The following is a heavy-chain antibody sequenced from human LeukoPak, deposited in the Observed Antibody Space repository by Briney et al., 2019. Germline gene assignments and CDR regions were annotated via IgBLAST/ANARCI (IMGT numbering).Heavy chain of an antibody. CDR2: IIPILGIA. Sequence: GASVKVSCKASGGTFSSYAISWVRQAPGQGLEWMGRIIPILGIANYAQKFQGRVTITADKSTSTAYMELSSLRSEDTAVYYCARAYYYDSSGYLVYFDYWGQGTLVTVSP. CDR1: GGTFSSYA. V-gene: IGHV1-69*04. CDR3: ARAYYYDSSGYLVYFDY. J-gene: IGHJ4*02. D-gene: IGHD3-22*01.